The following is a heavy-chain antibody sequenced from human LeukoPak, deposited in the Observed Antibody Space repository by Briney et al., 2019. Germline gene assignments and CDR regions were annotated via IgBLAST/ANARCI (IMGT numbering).Heavy chain of an antibody. CDR1: GFTFDDYA. V-gene: IGHV3-9*01. CDR3: AKDIRSSWADAFDI. Sequence: PGGSPRLSCAASGFTFDDYAMHWVRQAPGKGLEWVSGISWNSGSIGYADSVKGRFTISRDNAKNSLYLQMNSLRAEDTALYYCAKDIRSSWADAFDIWGQGTMVTVSS. D-gene: IGHD6-13*01. J-gene: IGHJ3*02. CDR2: ISWNSGSI.